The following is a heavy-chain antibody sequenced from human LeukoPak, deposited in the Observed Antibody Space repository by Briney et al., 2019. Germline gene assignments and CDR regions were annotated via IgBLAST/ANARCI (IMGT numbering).Heavy chain of an antibody. CDR2: IKQDGSEK. V-gene: IGHV3-7*01. J-gene: IGHJ4*02. Sequence: GGSLRLSCAASGFTFSTYWMSWVRKAPGKGLEWVANIKQDGSEKYYVDSVKGRFTISRDNAKNSLYLQMNSLRAEDTAVYYCARDRNSGSYGDYWGQGTLVTVSS. D-gene: IGHD1-26*01. CDR3: ARDRNSGSYGDY. CDR1: GFTFSTYW.